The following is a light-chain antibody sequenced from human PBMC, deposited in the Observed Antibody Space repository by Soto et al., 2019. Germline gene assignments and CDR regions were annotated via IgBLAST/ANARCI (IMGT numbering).Light chain of an antibody. Sequence: EIVMTQSPATLSVSPGERATLSCRASQSVSSNLAWYQQKPGQAPRLLIYGASTRATGIPARFSGSGSGTEFTRTISSLQSEDFAVYYCQQYNSWPPMYTFGQGTKLEIK. CDR1: QSVSSN. CDR2: GAS. CDR3: QQYNSWPPMYT. V-gene: IGKV3-15*01. J-gene: IGKJ2*01.